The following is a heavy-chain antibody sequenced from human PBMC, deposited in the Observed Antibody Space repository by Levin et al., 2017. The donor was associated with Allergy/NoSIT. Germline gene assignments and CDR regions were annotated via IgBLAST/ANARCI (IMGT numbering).Heavy chain of an antibody. CDR3: AKEEGYCSGGSCPGADAFDI. CDR2: ISGSGGST. J-gene: IGHJ3*02. V-gene: IGHV3-23*01. Sequence: GESLKISCAASGFTFSSYAMSWVRQAPGKGLEWVSAISGSGGSTYYADSVKGRFTISRDNSKNTLYLQMNSLRAEDTAVYYCAKEEGYCSGGSCPGADAFDIWGQGTMVTVSS. CDR1: GFTFSSYA. D-gene: IGHD2-15*01.